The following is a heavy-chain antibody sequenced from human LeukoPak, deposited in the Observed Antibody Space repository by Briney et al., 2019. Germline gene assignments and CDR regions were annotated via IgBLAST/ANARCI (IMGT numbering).Heavy chain of an antibody. CDR3: ARHNGLRYPDDY. D-gene: IGHD2-8*01. J-gene: IGHJ4*02. Sequence: PSETLSLTCTVSGGSISSSSYYWGWIRQPPGKGLEWIGSIYYSGSTYYNPSLKSRVTISVDTSKNQFSLKLSSVTAADTAAYYCARHNGLRYPDDYWGQGTLVTVSS. V-gene: IGHV4-39*01. CDR1: GGSISSSSYY. CDR2: IYYSGST.